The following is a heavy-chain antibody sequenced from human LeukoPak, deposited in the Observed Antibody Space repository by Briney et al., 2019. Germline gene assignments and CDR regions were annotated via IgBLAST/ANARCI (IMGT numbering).Heavy chain of an antibody. CDR3: ARPQRVSYYYYYMDV. Sequence: ASVKVSCKASGGTFSSYAISWVRQAPGQGLEWMGGIIPIFGTANYAQKFQGRVTITADESTSTAYMELSSLRSEDTAVYYCARPQRVSYYYYYMDVWGKGTTVTVSS. CDR1: GGTFSSYA. D-gene: IGHD6-25*01. CDR2: IIPIFGTA. J-gene: IGHJ6*03. V-gene: IGHV1-69*13.